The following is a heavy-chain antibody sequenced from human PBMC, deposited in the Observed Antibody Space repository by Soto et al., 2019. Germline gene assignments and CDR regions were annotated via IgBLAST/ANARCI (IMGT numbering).Heavy chain of an antibody. D-gene: IGHD3-10*01. CDR2: ISSGGGTT. CDR1: GLTFSSYE. V-gene: IGHV3-48*03. J-gene: IGHJ4*02. Sequence: GGSLRLSCAASGLTFSSYEMNWVRQAPGEGLEWVAYISSGGGTTYYADSVKGRFTISRDNAKNSLYLQMNSLRGEDTALYYCTRAAWFPYLSFYWGQGALVTVSS. CDR3: TRAAWFPYLSFY.